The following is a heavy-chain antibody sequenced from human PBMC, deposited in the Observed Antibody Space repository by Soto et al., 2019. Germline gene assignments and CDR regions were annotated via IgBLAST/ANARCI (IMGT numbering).Heavy chain of an antibody. J-gene: IGHJ2*01. Sequence: EVQLVESGGGLVQPGGSLRLSCAASGFTFSNYDMHWVRQATGKGLEWVSSIVTGGDTYYADSVKGRFTISRENGKNSLYLQMNRLRAGDTAVYYCARERGEDVAGDYWYFDLWGRGTLVTVSS. D-gene: IGHD3-10*01. V-gene: IGHV3-13*04. CDR3: ARERGEDVAGDYWYFDL. CDR2: IVTGGDT. CDR1: GFTFSNYD.